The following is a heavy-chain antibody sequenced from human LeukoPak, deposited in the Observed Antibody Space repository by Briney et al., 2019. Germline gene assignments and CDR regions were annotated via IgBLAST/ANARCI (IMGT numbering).Heavy chain of an antibody. V-gene: IGHV1-2*02. CDR3: ARGGTTLRFLAWWGFD. D-gene: IGHD3-3*01. CDR1: GYTFTGYY. J-gene: IGHJ3*01. CDR2: INPNSGGT. Sequence: GASVKVSCKASGYTFTGYYMHWVRQAPGQGLEWMGWINPNSGGTNYAQKFQGRVTMTRDMSISTAYMELSRLRSDDTAVYYCARGGTTLRFLAWWGFDWGQGTMVTVSS.